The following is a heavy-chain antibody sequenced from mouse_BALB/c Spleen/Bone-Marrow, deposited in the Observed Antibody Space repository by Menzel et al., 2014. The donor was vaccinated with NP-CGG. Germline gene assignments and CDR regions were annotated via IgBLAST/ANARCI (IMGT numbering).Heavy chain of an antibody. J-gene: IGHJ4*01. CDR1: GYNFISYW. CDR2: INPSTGYT. CDR3: ARNYDYDGGYYAMDY. V-gene: IGHV1-7*01. Sequence: VQLQQSGAELAKPGASVKMSCKASGYNFISYWMHWVKQRPGQGLEWIGYINPSTGYTEYNRKFKDKATLTADKSSSKAYMQLSSLTSEDSEVYYCARNYDYDGGYYAMDYWGQGTSVTVSS. D-gene: IGHD2-4*01.